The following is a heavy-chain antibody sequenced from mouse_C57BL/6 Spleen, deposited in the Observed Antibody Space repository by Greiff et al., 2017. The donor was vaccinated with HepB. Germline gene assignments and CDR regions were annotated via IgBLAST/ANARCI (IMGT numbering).Heavy chain of an antibody. Sequence: EVQLQESGPGLVKPSQSLSLTCSVTGYSITSGYYWNWIRQFPGNKLEWMGYISYDGSNNYNPSLKNRISITRDTSKNQFFLKLNSVTTEDTATYYCANYYYGSSFDYWGQGTTLTVSS. J-gene: IGHJ2*01. D-gene: IGHD1-1*01. CDR3: ANYYYGSSFDY. CDR1: GYSITSGYY. V-gene: IGHV3-6*01. CDR2: ISYDGSN.